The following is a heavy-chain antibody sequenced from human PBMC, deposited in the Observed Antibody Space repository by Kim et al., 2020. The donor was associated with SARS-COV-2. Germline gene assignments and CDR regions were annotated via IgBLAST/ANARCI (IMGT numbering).Heavy chain of an antibody. J-gene: IGHJ4*02. V-gene: IGHV3-49*03. Sequence: GGSLRLSCTPSGLNFGDYAMSWFRQAPGKGLEWVAFIRSKRYGETTEYAASVKGRFTISRDDSKRIAYLQMNGLKTEDTAVYYCTSGPYYYDSAAYYHDYWGQGTLVTVSS. CDR2: IRSKRYGETT. CDR1: GLNFGDYA. CDR3: TSGPYYYDSAAYYHDY. D-gene: IGHD3-22*01.